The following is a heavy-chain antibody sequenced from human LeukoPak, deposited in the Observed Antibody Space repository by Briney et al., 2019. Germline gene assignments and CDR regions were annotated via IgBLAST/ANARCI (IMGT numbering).Heavy chain of an antibody. J-gene: IGHJ3*02. CDR3: ARAYFGAFDI. CDR2: IYHSGST. V-gene: IGHV4-30-2*01. D-gene: IGHD3-10*01. Sequence: PSQTLSLTCAVSGGSISSGGYSWSWIRQPPGKGLEWIGYIYHSGSTYYNPSLKSRVTISVGRSKNQFSLKLSSVTAADTAVYYCARAYFGAFDIWGQGTMVTVSS. CDR1: GGSISSGGYS.